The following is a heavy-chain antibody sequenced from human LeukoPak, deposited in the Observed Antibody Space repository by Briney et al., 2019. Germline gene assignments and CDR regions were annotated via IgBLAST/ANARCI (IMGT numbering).Heavy chain of an antibody. V-gene: IGHV4-4*07. Sequence: PSETLSLTCTVSGGFISSYYWSWIRQPAGKGLEWIGRIYTSGSTNYNPSLKSRVTMSVDTSKNQFSLKLSSVTAADTAVYYCARDSGHFAVYYFDYWGQGTLVTVSS. J-gene: IGHJ4*02. D-gene: IGHD3-10*01. CDR3: ARDSGHFAVYYFDY. CDR2: IYTSGST. CDR1: GGFISSYY.